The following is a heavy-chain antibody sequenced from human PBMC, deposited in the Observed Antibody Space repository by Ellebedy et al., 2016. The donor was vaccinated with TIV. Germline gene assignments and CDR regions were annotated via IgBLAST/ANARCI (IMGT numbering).Heavy chain of an antibody. CDR2: ISSDGSIT. V-gene: IGHV3-74*01. CDR1: GFTFSSRW. D-gene: IGHD6-6*01. CDR3: ARDAYHSSSGDY. Sequence: GGSLRLXCVGSGFTFSSRWMHWVRQAPGKGLVWVSRISSDGSITNYADSVKGRFTISRDNAKNSLYLQMNSLRAEDTAVYYCARDAYHSSSGDYWGQGTLVTVSS. J-gene: IGHJ4*02.